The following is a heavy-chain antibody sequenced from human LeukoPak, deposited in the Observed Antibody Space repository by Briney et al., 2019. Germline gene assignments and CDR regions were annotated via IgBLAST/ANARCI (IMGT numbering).Heavy chain of an antibody. CDR2: IIPIFGTA. D-gene: IGHD3-16*02. Sequence: SVKVSCKASGGTFSSYAISWVRQAPGQGLEWMGGIIPIFGTANYAQKFQGRVTITTDESTSTAYMELSSLRSEDTAVYYCARSRRGDYDYVWGSYRYYDFDYWGQGTLVTVSS. CDR1: GGTFSSYA. CDR3: ARSRRGDYDYVWGSYRYYDFDY. J-gene: IGHJ4*02. V-gene: IGHV1-69*05.